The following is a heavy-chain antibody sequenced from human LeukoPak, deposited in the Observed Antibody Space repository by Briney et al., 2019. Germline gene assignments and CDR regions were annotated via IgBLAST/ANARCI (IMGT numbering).Heavy chain of an antibody. CDR3: AKDRSWGITMVRGVFDY. CDR1: GFTFSSYA. CDR2: ISGSGGST. D-gene: IGHD3-10*01. V-gene: IGHV3-23*01. Sequence: GGSLRLSCAASGFTFSSYAMSWVRQAPGKGLEWVSAISGSGGSTYYGDSVKGRFTISRDNSKNTLYLQMNSLRAEDTAVYYCAKDRSWGITMVRGVFDYWGQGTLVTVSS. J-gene: IGHJ4*02.